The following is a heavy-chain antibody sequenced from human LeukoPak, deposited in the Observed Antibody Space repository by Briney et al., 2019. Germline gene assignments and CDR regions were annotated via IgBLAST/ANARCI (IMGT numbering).Heavy chain of an antibody. CDR3: TTAYDILTGYYYSRSPSFDY. J-gene: IGHJ4*02. CDR1: GGSFSGYY. D-gene: IGHD3-9*01. V-gene: IGHV4-34*01. Sequence: SETLSLTCAVYGGSFSGYYWSWIRQPPGKGLDWIGEINHSGSTNYNPSLKSRVTISVDTSKNQFSLKLSSVTAADTVVFKYTTAYDILTGYYYSRSPSFDYWGQGTLVTVSS. CDR2: INHSGST.